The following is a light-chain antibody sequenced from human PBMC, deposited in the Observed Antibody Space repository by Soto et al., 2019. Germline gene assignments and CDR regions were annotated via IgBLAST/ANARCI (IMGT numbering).Light chain of an antibody. J-gene: IGKJ4*01. V-gene: IGKV1-39*01. CDR2: AAS. CDR1: QSISTY. CDR3: QQSYTTPFT. Sequence: DIQMTQSPSSLSASVGDRVTITCRASQSISTYLNWYQQKPGKAPKLLISAASSLQSGVPSRFSGSGTGTDFTLTISSLQAEDSATYHCQQSYTTPFTFGGGTKVEIK.